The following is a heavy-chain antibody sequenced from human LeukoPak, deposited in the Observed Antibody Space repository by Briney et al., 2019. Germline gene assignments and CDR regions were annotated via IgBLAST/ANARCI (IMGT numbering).Heavy chain of an antibody. CDR3: ARLYGTYPGWFDP. D-gene: IGHD4-17*01. J-gene: IGHJ5*02. CDR1: GFTFSSYG. Sequence: GGSLRLSCAASGFTFSSYGMHWVRQAPGKGLEWVAVIWYDGSNKYYADSVKGRFTISRDNFKNTLYLQMNSLRAEDTAVYYCARLYGTYPGWFDPWGQGTLVTVSS. CDR2: IWYDGSNK. V-gene: IGHV3-33*01.